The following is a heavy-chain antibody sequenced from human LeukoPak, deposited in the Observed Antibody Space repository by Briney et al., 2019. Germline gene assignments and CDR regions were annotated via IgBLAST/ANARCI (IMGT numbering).Heavy chain of an antibody. CDR1: GFTFSSYA. V-gene: IGHV3-23*01. D-gene: IGHD3-22*01. J-gene: IGHJ3*02. Sequence: GGSLRLSCAASGFTFSSYAMSWVRQAPGKGLEWVSAISGSGGSTYYADSVKGRFTISRDNSKNTLYLQMNSLRAEDTAVYYCAKAMYYYDSSGYSDAFDIWGQGTMVTVSS. CDR3: AKAMYYYDSSGYSDAFDI. CDR2: ISGSGGST.